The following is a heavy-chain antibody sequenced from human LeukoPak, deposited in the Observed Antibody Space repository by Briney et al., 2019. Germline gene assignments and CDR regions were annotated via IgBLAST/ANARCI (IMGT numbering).Heavy chain of an antibody. CDR3: AMTYYYDSSGYGGTFDI. J-gene: IGHJ3*02. Sequence: PSETLSLTCTVSGGSISSYYWSWIRQPPGKGLEWIGYIYYSGSTNYNPSLKSRVTISVDTSKNQFSLKLSSVTAADTAVYYCAMTYYYDSSGYGGTFDIWGQGTMVTVSS. V-gene: IGHV4-59*08. CDR1: GGSISSYY. CDR2: IYYSGST. D-gene: IGHD3-22*01.